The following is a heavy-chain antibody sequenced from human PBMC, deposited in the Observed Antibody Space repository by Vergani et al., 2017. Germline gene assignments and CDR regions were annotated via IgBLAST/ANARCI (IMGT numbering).Heavy chain of an antibody. V-gene: IGHV1-3*01. CDR3: ARTTVVTPDYGMDV. Sequence: QVQLVQSGAEVKKPGASVKVSCKASGYTFTSYAMHWVRQAPGQRLEWMGWINAGNGNTKYSQKFQGRVTITRDTSASTAYMELSSLGSEDTAVYYCARTTVVTPDYGMDVWGQGTTVTVSS. CDR1: GYTFTSYA. CDR2: INAGNGNT. J-gene: IGHJ6*02. D-gene: IGHD4-23*01.